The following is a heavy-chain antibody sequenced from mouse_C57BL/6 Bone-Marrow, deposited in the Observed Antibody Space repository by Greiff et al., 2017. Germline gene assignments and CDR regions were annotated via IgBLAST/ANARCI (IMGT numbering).Heavy chain of an antibody. D-gene: IGHD1-1*01. CDR1: GFTFSSYA. Sequence: EVMLVESGGGLVKPGGSLKLSCAASGFTFSSYAMSWVRQTPEKRLEWVATISDGGSYTYYPDNVKGRFTISRDNAKNNLYLQMSHLKSEDTAMYYCARRPITTVVDYWYFDVWGTGTTVTVSS. CDR2: ISDGGSYT. CDR3: ARRPITTVVDYWYFDV. V-gene: IGHV5-4*03. J-gene: IGHJ1*03.